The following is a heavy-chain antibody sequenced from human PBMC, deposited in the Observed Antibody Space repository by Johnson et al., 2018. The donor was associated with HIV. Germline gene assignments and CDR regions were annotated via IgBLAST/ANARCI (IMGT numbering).Heavy chain of an antibody. V-gene: IGHV3-20*04. Sequence: VQLVESGGGLVKPGGSLRLSCTASGFTFSDASMSWVRQAPGKGLEWVSGINWNGGSTGYAESVKGRFTISRDNAKKSLFLEMNSLRAEDTAFYYCTTDLASDAFDIWGQGTMVTVSS. CDR3: TTDLASDAFDI. CDR1: GFTFSDAS. J-gene: IGHJ3*02. D-gene: IGHD1-14*01. CDR2: INWNGGST.